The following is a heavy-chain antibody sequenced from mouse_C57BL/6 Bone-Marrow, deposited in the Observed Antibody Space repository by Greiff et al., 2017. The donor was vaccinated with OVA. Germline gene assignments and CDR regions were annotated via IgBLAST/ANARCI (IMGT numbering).Heavy chain of an antibody. J-gene: IGHJ1*03. CDR2: IYPGGGYT. CDR1: GYTFTNYW. CDR3: ARLGGYYLWWYFDG. D-gene: IGHD2-3*01. V-gene: IGHV1-63*01. Sequence: VQRVESGAELVRPGTSVKMSCKASGYTFTNYWIGWAKQRPGHGLEWIGDIYPGGGYTKYNEKFQGKATMTADKSSSTASMQCSSLASEDAAIYYCARLGGYYLWWYFDGWGTGTTGTVSS.